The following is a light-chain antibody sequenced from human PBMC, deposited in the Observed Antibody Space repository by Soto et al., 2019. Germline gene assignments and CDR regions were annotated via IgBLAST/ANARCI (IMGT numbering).Light chain of an antibody. Sequence: DIQMTQSPSTLSASVGDRVTITCRASQSISSWLAWYQQKPGKAPKLLIYKASILESGVPSRFSGSGSGTEFALTISSLQPDDFAEYYFQLYNSYLVTFGQGTKVEIK. J-gene: IGKJ1*01. CDR1: QSISSW. V-gene: IGKV1-5*03. CDR3: QLYNSYLVT. CDR2: KAS.